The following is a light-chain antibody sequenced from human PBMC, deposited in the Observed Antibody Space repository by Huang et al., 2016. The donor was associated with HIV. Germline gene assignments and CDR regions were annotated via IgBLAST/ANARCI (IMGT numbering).Light chain of an antibody. Sequence: EIVMTQSPATLSVSPGERVTLSCRANRSVITNVAWYQQRPGQAPRRLIYGSSTRAPGIPARFSGSGSGTDFSLTISSLQSEDFALYYCHQYNNWLLSFGGGTRVDI. CDR2: GSS. J-gene: IGKJ4*01. V-gene: IGKV3-15*01. CDR3: HQYNNWLLS. CDR1: RSVITN.